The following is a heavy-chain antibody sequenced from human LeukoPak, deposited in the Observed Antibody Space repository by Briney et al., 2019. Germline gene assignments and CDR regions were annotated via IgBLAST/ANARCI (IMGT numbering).Heavy chain of an antibody. V-gene: IGHV1-69*02. J-gene: IGHJ5*02. D-gene: IGHD1-14*01. Sequence: GASVKVSCKASGGSFTRHPLSWVRQAPGQGLEWVGRIIPILERADYARKYQGRVTITADKSTSTVYMEVRDLRFEDTGVYYCARSPSPDHFDPWGQGTLVTVSS. CDR3: ARSPSPDHFDP. CDR1: GGSFTRHP. CDR2: IIPILERA.